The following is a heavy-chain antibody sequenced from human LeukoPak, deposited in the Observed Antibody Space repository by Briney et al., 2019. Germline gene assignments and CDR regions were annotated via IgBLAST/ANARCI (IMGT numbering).Heavy chain of an antibody. D-gene: IGHD5-24*01. J-gene: IGHJ4*02. Sequence: GASVKVSCKASGGTFSSYAISWVRQAPGQGLEWMGRIIPTLGIANYAQKFQGRVTITADKSTSTAYMELSSLRSEDTAVYYCARGRRDGYNYTPLNFDYWGQGTLVTVSS. V-gene: IGHV1-69*04. CDR1: GGTFSSYA. CDR3: ARGRRDGYNYTPLNFDY. CDR2: IIPTLGIA.